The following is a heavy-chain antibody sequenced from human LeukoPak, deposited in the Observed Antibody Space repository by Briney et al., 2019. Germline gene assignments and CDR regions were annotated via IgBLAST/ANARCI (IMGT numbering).Heavy chain of an antibody. Sequence: SETLSLTCTVSGGSISSGDYYWSWIRQPPGKGLEWIGYIYYSGSTYYNPSHKSRVTISVDTSKNQFSLKLSSVTAADTAVYYCANGEVLTRRYFDLWGRGTLVTVSS. CDR3: ANGEVLTRRYFDL. V-gene: IGHV4-30-4*01. CDR1: GGSISSGDYY. CDR2: IYYSGST. J-gene: IGHJ2*01. D-gene: IGHD1-26*01.